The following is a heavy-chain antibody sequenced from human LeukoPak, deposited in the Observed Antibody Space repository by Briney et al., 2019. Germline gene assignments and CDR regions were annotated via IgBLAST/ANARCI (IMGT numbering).Heavy chain of an antibody. CDR1: GYTFTSYA. D-gene: IGHD2-15*01. J-gene: IGHJ5*02. Sequence: ASVKVSCKASGYTFTSYAMHWVRQAPGQRLEWMGWINAGNGNTKYSQKFQGRVTITRDTSASTAYMELSSLRSDDTAVYYCAREYGYCSGGSCYGWFDPWGQGTLVTVSS. CDR2: INAGNGNT. V-gene: IGHV1-3*01. CDR3: AREYGYCSGGSCYGWFDP.